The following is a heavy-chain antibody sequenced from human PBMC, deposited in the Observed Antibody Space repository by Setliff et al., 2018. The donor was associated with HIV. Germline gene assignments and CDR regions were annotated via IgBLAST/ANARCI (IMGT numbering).Heavy chain of an antibody. Sequence: ASVKVSCKASGYSFSSYYMHWVRQAPGQGLEWMGIINPRGGKANYAQRFQGRLTVTTDTSTSTVYMELRLLTSDDTAIDYWAREGHVATPGSSEFDPWGQGTLVTVS. D-gene: IGHD2-15*01. CDR3: AREGHVATPGSSEFDP. CDR2: INPRGGKA. J-gene: IGHJ5*02. CDR1: GYSFSSYY. V-gene: IGHV1-46*01.